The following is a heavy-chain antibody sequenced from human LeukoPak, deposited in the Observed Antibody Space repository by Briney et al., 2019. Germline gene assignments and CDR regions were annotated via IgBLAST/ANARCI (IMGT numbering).Heavy chain of an antibody. CDR3: ARVSGYAFDI. CDR2: ISSSSSYI. Sequence: GGSLRLSCAASGFTFSSYSMNWVRQAPGKGLEWVSSISSSSSYIYCADSVKGRFTISRDNAKNSLYLQMNSLRAEDTAVYYCARVSGYAFDIRGQGTMVTVSS. V-gene: IGHV3-21*01. CDR1: GFTFSSYS. J-gene: IGHJ3*02.